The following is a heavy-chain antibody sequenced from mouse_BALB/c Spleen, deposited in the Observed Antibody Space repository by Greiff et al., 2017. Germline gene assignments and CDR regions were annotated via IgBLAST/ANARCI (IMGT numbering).Heavy chain of an antibody. J-gene: IGHJ4*01. Sequence: EVKLMESGGDLVKPGGSLKLSCAASGFTFSSYGMSWVRQTPDKKLEWVATISSGGSYTYYPDSVKGRFTIARDNAKNTLYLQMSSLKSEDTAMYDCARELGNAMDYWGQGTSVTVSS. CDR3: ARELGNAMDY. CDR2: ISSGGSYT. V-gene: IGHV5-6*01. D-gene: IGHD4-1*01. CDR1: GFTFSSYG.